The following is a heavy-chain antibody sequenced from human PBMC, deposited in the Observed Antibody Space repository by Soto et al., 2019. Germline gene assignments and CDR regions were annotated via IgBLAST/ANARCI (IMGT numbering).Heavy chain of an antibody. CDR2: IIPVFGTA. CDR1: RVAFNKFI. D-gene: IGHD2-2*01. V-gene: IGHV1-69*01. Sequence: QAQLEQSGGEVKKPGSSVKVSCKASRVAFNKFIVTWVRQAPGLGLEWVGGIIPVFGTANYAQKFQSRVTITADESTSTSYMEVNNLRSEDTAVYYCAKVRYSSPMGYYYGMDVWGQGTTVTVSS. CDR3: AKVRYSSPMGYYYGMDV. J-gene: IGHJ6*02.